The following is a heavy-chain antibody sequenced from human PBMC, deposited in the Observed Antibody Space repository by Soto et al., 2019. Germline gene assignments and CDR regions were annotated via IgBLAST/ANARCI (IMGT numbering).Heavy chain of an antibody. Sequence: EVQLVESGGGLVQPGGSLRLSCAASGFTFSSYEMNWVRQAPGKGLEWVSYISSSGSTIYYADSVKGRFTISRDNAKNSLYLQMNSLRAEYTAVYYCARDSRDGGRDYWGQGTLVTVSS. D-gene: IGHD4-17*01. CDR1: GFTFSSYE. V-gene: IGHV3-48*03. J-gene: IGHJ4*02. CDR2: ISSSGSTI. CDR3: ARDSRDGGRDY.